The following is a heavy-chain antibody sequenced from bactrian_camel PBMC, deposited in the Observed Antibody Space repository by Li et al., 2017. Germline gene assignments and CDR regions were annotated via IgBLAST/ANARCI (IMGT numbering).Heavy chain of an antibody. Sequence: DVQLVESGGGSVQAGGSLRLSCVGSGYTYTPDLMGWFRQAGGKEREGVAAIYSGGVRTYYADYVKGRFTISHDNAKNTAYLQMDDLKPEDTAMYYCAAFERVAPGPLNCGFALRSDVYDFWGQGTQVTVS. CDR1: GYTYTPDL. D-gene: IGHD7*01. CDR2: IYSGGVRT. J-gene: IGHJ4*01. CDR3: AAFERVAPGPLNCGFALRSDVYDF. V-gene: IGHV3S40*01.